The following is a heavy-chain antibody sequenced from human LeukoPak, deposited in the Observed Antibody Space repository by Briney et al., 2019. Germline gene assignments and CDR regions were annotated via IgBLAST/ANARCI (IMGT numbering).Heavy chain of an antibody. J-gene: IGHJ5*02. V-gene: IGHV1-2*02. CDR1: GGTFSSYA. CDR2: INPNSGGT. CDR3: ARYGDYHSCWFDP. D-gene: IGHD4-17*01. Sequence: ASVKVSCKASGGTFSSYAISWVRQAPGQGLEWMGWINPNSGGTNYAQKFQGRVTMTRDTSISTAYMELSRLRSDDTAVYYCARYGDYHSCWFDPWGQGTLVTASS.